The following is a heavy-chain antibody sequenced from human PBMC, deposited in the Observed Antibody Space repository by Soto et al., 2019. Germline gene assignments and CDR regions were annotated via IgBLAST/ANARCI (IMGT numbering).Heavy chain of an antibody. CDR3: ASGFRLAAAGPFDAFDI. D-gene: IGHD6-13*01. Sequence: GESLKISCKGSGYSFTSYWIGWVRHMPGKGLEWMGIIYPGDSDTRYSPSFQGQVTISADKSISTAYLQWSSLKASDTAMYYCASGFRLAAAGPFDAFDIWGQGTMVTVS. V-gene: IGHV5-51*01. CDR1: GYSFTSYW. CDR2: IYPGDSDT. J-gene: IGHJ3*02.